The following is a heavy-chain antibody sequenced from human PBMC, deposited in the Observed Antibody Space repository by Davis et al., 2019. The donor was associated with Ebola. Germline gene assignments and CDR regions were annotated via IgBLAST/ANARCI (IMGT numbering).Heavy chain of an antibody. CDR3: AKDIRMYSSSSPWFDP. J-gene: IGHJ5*02. D-gene: IGHD6-6*01. V-gene: IGHV3-48*03. CDR2: IGSSDSIM. Sequence: GGSLRLSCAASGFSFSTYGMNWVRQAPGKGLEWISYIGSSDSIMHYADSVKGRFTISRDNAKNSLYLQMNSLRAEDTALYYCAKDIRMYSSSSPWFDPWGQGTLVTVSS. CDR1: GFSFSTYG.